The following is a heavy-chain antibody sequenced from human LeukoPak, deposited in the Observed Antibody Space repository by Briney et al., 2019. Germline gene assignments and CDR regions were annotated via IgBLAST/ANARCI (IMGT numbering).Heavy chain of an antibody. V-gene: IGHV1-69*13. CDR3: ARDSRHRYCSSPSCYRGWFDP. J-gene: IGHJ5*02. Sequence: SVKVSCKASRGTFSNYAISWVRQAPGQGFEWMGGIIPILGTSNYAQKFQGRFTITADESTSTAYMELSSLRSEDTAVYYCARDSRHRYCSSPSCYRGWFDPWGQGTLVTVSS. CDR1: RGTFSNYA. D-gene: IGHD2-2*01. CDR2: IIPILGTS.